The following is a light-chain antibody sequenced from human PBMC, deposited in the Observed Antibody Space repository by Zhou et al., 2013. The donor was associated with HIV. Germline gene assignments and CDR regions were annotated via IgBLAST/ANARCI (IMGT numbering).Light chain of an antibody. CDR2: DAS. Sequence: DIQMTQSPRSLSAYVGDSVTCTCRASQNIGKSLSWYQYRPGRAPEVLIYDASTVRRGVPSRISASGSGTYFTLNIRDLQLEDAATYFCLHSHERPLSFGGGTKVEI. CDR1: QNIGKS. CDR3: LHSHERPLS. V-gene: IGKV1-39*01. J-gene: IGKJ4*01.